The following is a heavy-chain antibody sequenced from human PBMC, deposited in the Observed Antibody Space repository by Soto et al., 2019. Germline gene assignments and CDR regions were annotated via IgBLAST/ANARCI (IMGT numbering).Heavy chain of an antibody. CDR1: GGSFSGYY. V-gene: IGHV4-34*01. D-gene: IGHD5-12*01. CDR2: INHSGST. J-gene: IGHJ6*03. Sequence: QVQLQQWGAGLLKPSETLSLTCAVYGGSFSGYYWSWIRQPPGKGLEWIGEINHSGSTNYNPSLKSRVTISVDTSKNQFSLKLSSVAAADTAVYYCARFPPTKSYYMDVWGQGTTVTVSS. CDR3: ARFPPTKSYYMDV.